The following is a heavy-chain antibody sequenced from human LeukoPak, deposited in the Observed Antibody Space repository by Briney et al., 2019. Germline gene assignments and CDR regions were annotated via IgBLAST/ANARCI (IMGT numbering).Heavy chain of an antibody. Sequence: GGSLTLSCAASGFTFSNAYMSRVRQAPGKGLEWVGRFKTKIAGGTIDYAAPVRGRFTISRDDSRNTLFLQMSSLKTDDTAVYYCAAGLGTSDFDSWGQGTLVTVSS. J-gene: IGHJ4*02. CDR3: AAGLGTSDFDS. D-gene: IGHD7-27*01. CDR2: FKTKIAGGTI. CDR1: GFTFSNAY. V-gene: IGHV3-15*01.